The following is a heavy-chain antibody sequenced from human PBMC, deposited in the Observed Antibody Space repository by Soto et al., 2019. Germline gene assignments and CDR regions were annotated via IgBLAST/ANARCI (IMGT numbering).Heavy chain of an antibody. CDR3: ASWYYYDSSGYRRGMDV. V-gene: IGHV4-34*01. J-gene: IGHJ6*02. Sequence: SETLSLTCAVYGGSFSGYYWSWIRQPPGKGLEWIGEINHSGSTNYNPSLKSRVTISVDTSKSQFSLKLSSVTAADTAVYYCASWYYYDSSGYRRGMDVWGQGTTVTVS. CDR1: GGSFSGYY. CDR2: INHSGST. D-gene: IGHD3-22*01.